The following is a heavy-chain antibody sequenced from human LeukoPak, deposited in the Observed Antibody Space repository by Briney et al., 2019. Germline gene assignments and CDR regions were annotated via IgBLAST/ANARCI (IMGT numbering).Heavy chain of an antibody. J-gene: IGHJ4*02. Sequence: PGGSLRLSCAASGFTFSSYVMNWVRQTPGKGLEWVSGVSDSAGSTYYADSVTGRFTISRDNSKNTLFLQMNSLRAEDTAVYYCAKGDHSGFYWGPFDYWGQGTLVTVSS. CDR3: AKGDHSGFYWGPFDY. D-gene: IGHD1-26*01. CDR1: GFTFSSYV. CDR2: VSDSAGST. V-gene: IGHV3-23*01.